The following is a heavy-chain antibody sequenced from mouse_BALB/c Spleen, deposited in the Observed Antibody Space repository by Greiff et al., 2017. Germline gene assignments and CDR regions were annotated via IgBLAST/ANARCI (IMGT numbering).Heavy chain of an antibody. CDR1: GFTFSSYG. CDR2: INSNGGST. D-gene: IGHD1-2*01. CDR3: ARDRGSYGFAY. V-gene: IGHV5-6-3*01. Sequence: EVHLVESGGGLVQPGGSLKLSCAASGFTFSSYGMSWVRQTPDKRLELVATINSNGGSTYYPDSVKGRFTISRDNAKNTLYLQMSSLKSEDTAMYYCARDRGSYGFAYWGQGTLVTVSA. J-gene: IGHJ3*01.